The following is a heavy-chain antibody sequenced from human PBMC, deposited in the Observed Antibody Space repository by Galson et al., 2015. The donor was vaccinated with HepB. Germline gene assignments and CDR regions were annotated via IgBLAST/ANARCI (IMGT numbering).Heavy chain of an antibody. Sequence: SLRLSCAASGFTFSTYTMNWVRQAPGKGLEWVSSFSSSNSYIYYADSVKGRFTISRDNAKNSLYLQMNSLRAEDTAVYYCAREGFLGRVGGSTQLDYWGQGTLVTVSS. CDR3: AREGFLGRVGGSTQLDY. V-gene: IGHV3-21*01. CDR1: GFTFSTYT. J-gene: IGHJ4*02. CDR2: FSSSNSYI. D-gene: IGHD2-15*01.